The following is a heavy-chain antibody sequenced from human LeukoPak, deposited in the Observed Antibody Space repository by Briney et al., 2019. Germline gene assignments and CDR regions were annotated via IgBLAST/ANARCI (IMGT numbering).Heavy chain of an antibody. Sequence: GSLLLSCAASGFTFSSYEMNWVRQAPGKGLEWVSYISSSGSTIYYADSVKGRFTISRDNAKNSPYLQMNSLRAEDTAVYYCASSGGNSDYWGQGTLVTVSS. CDR1: GFTFSSYE. CDR3: ASSGGNSDY. CDR2: ISSSGSTI. D-gene: IGHD4-23*01. J-gene: IGHJ4*02. V-gene: IGHV3-48*03.